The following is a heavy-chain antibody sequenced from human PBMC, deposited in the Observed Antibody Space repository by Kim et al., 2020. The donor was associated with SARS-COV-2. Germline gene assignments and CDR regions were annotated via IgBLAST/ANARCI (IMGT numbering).Heavy chain of an antibody. Sequence: GGSLRLSCAASGFTVSSNYMSWVRQAPGKGLEWVSVIYSGGSTYYADSVKGRFTISRDNSKNTLYLQMNSLRAEDTAVYYCSRGGYSSSSYGMDVWGQGTTVTVSS. CDR3: SRGGYSSSSYGMDV. CDR2: IYSGGST. V-gene: IGHV3-53*01. CDR1: GFTVSSNY. D-gene: IGHD6-13*01. J-gene: IGHJ6*02.